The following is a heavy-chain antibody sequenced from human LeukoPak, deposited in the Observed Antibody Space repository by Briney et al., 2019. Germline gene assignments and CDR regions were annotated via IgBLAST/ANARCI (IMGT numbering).Heavy chain of an antibody. CDR2: ISYSGST. Sequence: SETLSLTCTVSGGSMSSYYWSWIRQPSGKGLEWIGYISYSGSTKYNPSLKSRVTISVDTSKNQFSLKLRSVTAADTAVYYCARWGFDYYDSSGYPNAFDIRGQGTMVTVSS. V-gene: IGHV4-59*01. CDR3: ARWGFDYYDSSGYPNAFDI. J-gene: IGHJ3*02. CDR1: GGSMSSYY. D-gene: IGHD3-22*01.